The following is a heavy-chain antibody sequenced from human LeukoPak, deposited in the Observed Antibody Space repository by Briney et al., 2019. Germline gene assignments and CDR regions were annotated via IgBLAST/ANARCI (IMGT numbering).Heavy chain of an antibody. V-gene: IGHV3-48*01. J-gene: IGHJ6*03. D-gene: IGHD3-3*01. Sequence: PGGSLRLSCAASGFTFSSYSMNWVRQAPGKGLEWVSYIRSSSSTIYYADSVKGRFTISRDNAKNSLYLQMNSLRAEDTAVYYCAREVTIFGVAYRYYMDVWGKGTTVTVSS. CDR2: IRSSSSTI. CDR1: GFTFSSYS. CDR3: AREVTIFGVAYRYYMDV.